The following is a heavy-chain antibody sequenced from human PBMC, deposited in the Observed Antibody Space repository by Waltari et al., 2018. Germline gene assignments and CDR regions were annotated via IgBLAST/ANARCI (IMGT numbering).Heavy chain of an antibody. CDR3: ASDLGGTAVATDAFDS. D-gene: IGHD5-12*01. J-gene: IGHJ3*02. CDR1: GGSLRRGYY. CDR2: VSHRGGK. Sequence: VQLQQSGPGPVKPSETLSLTCAVSGGSLRRGYYWGWIRQPPGEGLAWFGCVSHRGGKDDNPSFKSRGTVAIHTSKHQCSRELRSVTAADTAVYFCASDLGGTAVATDAFDSWGQGTMVIVSS. V-gene: IGHV4-38-2*01.